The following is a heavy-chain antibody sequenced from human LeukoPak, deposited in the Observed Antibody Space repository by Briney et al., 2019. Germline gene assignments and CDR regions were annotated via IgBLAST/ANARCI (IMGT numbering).Heavy chain of an antibody. CDR3: ARGAYYYYYYMDV. J-gene: IGHJ6*03. V-gene: IGHV3-48*01. Sequence: GGSLRLSCAASGFTFSSYSMNWVRQAPGKGLEWVSYISGSSSTIYYADSVKGRFTLSRDNAKNSLYLQMSSLRADDTAVYYYARGAYYYYYYMDVWGKGTTVTVSS. CDR2: ISGSSSTI. CDR1: GFTFSSYS.